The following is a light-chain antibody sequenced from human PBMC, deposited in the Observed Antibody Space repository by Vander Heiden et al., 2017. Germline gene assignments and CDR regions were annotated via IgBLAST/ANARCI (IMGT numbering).Light chain of an antibody. CDR3: QEDNTYFRT. Sequence: DIQMNQSPSTLSASVGDRVTITCRASQSISSWLAWYQLKPGKAPRLLIYDASSLETGVPSRFSGSGSGTEFTLTISSLQPDDFATYYCQEDNTYFRTFGQGTKVEIK. CDR2: DAS. V-gene: IGKV1-5*01. J-gene: IGKJ1*01. CDR1: QSISSW.